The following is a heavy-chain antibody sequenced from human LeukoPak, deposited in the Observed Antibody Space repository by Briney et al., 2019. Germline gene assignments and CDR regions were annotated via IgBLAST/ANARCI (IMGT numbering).Heavy chain of an antibody. CDR2: IKSKTDGGTT. V-gene: IGHV3-15*01. D-gene: IGHD3-3*01. CDR1: GFTFSNAW. Sequence: GGSLRLSCAASGFTFSNAWMSWVRQAPGKGLEWVGRIKSKTDGGTTDYAAPVKGRFTISRDDSKNTLYLQMNSLKTEDTAVYYCTTSPPLRSIFGVAWGQGTLVTVSS. J-gene: IGHJ4*02. CDR3: TTSPPLRSIFGVA.